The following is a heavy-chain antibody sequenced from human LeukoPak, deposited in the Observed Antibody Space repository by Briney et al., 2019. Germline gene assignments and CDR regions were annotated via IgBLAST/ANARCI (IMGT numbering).Heavy chain of an antibody. V-gene: IGHV4-4*02. CDR3: SRESGPFSPFGF. Sequence: PSETLSLTCGVSGGSISGTNWWCWVRQPPGQGLEWIGEISLRGLTNYNPSLRSRLTMSLDKSKNQVSLNLTSVTAADTAVYYCSRESGPFSPFGFWGQGTLVSVHS. CDR2: ISLRGLT. D-gene: IGHD1-26*01. J-gene: IGHJ4*02. CDR1: GGSISGTNW.